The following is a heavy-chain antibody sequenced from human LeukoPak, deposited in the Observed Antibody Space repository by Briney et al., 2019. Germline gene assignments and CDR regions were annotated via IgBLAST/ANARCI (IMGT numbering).Heavy chain of an antibody. CDR1: GGSVSSGSYY. CDR2: IYYSGST. V-gene: IGHV4-61*01. D-gene: IGHD3-3*01. Sequence: SETLSLTCTVSGGSVSSGSYYWSWIRQPPGKGLEWMGYIYYSGSTNYNPSLKSRVTISVDTSKNQFSLKLSSVTAADTAVYYCARESRITIFGVVIPYYYYYMDVWGKGTTVTVSS. J-gene: IGHJ6*03. CDR3: ARESRITIFGVVIPYYYYYMDV.